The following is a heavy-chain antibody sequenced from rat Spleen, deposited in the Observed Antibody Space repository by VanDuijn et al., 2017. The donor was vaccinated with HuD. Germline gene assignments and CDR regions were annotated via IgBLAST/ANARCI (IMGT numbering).Heavy chain of an antibody. CDR1: GFSLTSHH. V-gene: IGHV2-43*01. J-gene: IGHJ2*01. D-gene: IGHD4-3*01. CDR3: ARVDYNSGGDYFDY. Sequence: QVQLKESGPGLVQPSQTLSLTCTVSGFSLTSHHVSWVRQSPGKGLEWMGAIWSGGSTDYNSALKSRLSISRDTSKSQVFLKMNSLQTEDTATYYCARVDYNSGGDYFDYWGQGVMVTVSS. CDR2: IWSGGST.